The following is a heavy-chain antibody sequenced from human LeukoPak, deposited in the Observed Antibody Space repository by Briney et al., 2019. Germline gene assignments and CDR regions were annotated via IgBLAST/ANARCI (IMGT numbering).Heavy chain of an antibody. V-gene: IGHV4-59*01. CDR2: IYYGGIT. CDR1: GGSISSSY. Sequence: SETLSLTCTVSGGSISSSYWSWIRQPPGKGLEWMGYIYYGGITNYNPSHKSRVSISLDASKNQFSLKLYSVTAADTAVYYCARAGTTPTGGVYYYYGLDVWGQGTTVTVSS. J-gene: IGHJ6*01. CDR3: ARAGTTPTGGVYYYYGLDV. D-gene: IGHD1-7*01.